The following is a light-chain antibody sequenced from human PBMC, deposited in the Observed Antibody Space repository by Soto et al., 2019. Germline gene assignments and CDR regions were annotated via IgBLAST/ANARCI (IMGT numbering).Light chain of an antibody. CDR1: SSNIGAGFD. CDR2: VNS. CDR3: HSDDNSRSGAWV. V-gene: IGLV1-40*01. Sequence: QSVLTQPPSVSGAPGQRVTISCTGSSSNIGAGFDVHWYHQIAGTAPNLLIYVNSHRPSGVPERCSGSKSCTSASLAINGLQAEDEAHYYCHSDDNSRSGAWVFGGGTKLTVL. J-gene: IGLJ3*02.